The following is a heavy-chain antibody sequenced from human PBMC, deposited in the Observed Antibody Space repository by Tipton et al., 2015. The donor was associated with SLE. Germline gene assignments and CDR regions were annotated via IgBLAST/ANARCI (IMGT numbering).Heavy chain of an antibody. D-gene: IGHD2-15*01. V-gene: IGHV4-39*07. CDR3: ATAVDCGGGSCYLGY. J-gene: IGHJ4*02. CDR1: GASISSKSYS. CDR2: IHYSGST. Sequence: GLVKPSETLSLDCIVSGASISSKSYSWGWIRQPPGKGLEWIGIIHYSGSTYFSSSLKSRVSISVDTSMNQFSLKLNSVTAADTGVYYCATAVDCGGGSCYLGYWGQGALVTVSS.